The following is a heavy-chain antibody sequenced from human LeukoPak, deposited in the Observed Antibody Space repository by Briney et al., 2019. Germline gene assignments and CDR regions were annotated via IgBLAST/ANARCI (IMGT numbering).Heavy chain of an antibody. D-gene: IGHD4-23*01. CDR2: INPSGGST. Sequence: GASVKVSCKASGYTFTGYYMHWVRQAPGQGLEWMGIINPSGGSTSYAQKFQGRVTMTRDMSTSTDYMELSSLRSEDTAVYYCARGNSVEDTAWWFDPWGQGTLVTVSS. V-gene: IGHV1-46*01. CDR1: GYTFTGYY. J-gene: IGHJ5*02. CDR3: ARGNSVEDTAWWFDP.